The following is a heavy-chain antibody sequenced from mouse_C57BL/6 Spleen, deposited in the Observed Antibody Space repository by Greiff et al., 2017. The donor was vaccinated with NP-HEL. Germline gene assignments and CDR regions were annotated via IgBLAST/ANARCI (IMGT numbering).Heavy chain of an antibody. V-gene: IGHV3-6*01. Sequence: EVKLMESGPGLVKPSQSLSLTCSVTGYSITSGYYWNWIRQFPGNQLEWMGYISYDGSNNYNPSLKNRFSITRDTSKNQFFLKLNSVTTEDTATYYCARQLRSYYAMDYWGQGTSVTVSS. CDR2: ISYDGSN. D-gene: IGHD3-2*02. CDR3: ARQLRSYYAMDY. J-gene: IGHJ4*01. CDR1: GYSITSGYY.